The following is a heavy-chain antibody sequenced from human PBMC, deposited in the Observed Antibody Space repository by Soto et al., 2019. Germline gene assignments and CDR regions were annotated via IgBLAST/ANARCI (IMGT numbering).Heavy chain of an antibody. CDR3: ARLYWISTSCYRGMDV. V-gene: IGHV1-18*01. D-gene: IGHD2-2*01. Sequence: QVQLVQSGAEVKKPGASVKVSCKASGYTFTSYGISWVRQAPGQGLEWMGWISAYNGNTNYAQKLQGRVTMTTDTSTSTGYMALRSLRSDDTAVYFCARLYWISTSCYRGMDVWGQGTTVTVSS. CDR2: ISAYNGNT. J-gene: IGHJ6*02. CDR1: GYTFTSYG.